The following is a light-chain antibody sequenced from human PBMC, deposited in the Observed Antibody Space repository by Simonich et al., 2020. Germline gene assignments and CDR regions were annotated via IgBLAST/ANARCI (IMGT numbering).Light chain of an antibody. V-gene: IGLV2-11*01. CDR1: SSEVGGNNY. CDR3: GSYACSYTEV. J-gene: IGLJ3*02. Sequence: QSALNQPPSASGSPGQSVTISCTGTSSEVGGNNYVYWYQQHPGKAPKLMIYDVRKRPSGVPDRFAGSKSGNTASLTISGLQAEDEADYYCGSYACSYTEVFGGGTKLTVL. CDR2: DVR.